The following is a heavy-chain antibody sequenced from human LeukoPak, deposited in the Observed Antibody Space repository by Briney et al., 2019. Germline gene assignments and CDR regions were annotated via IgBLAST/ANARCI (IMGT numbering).Heavy chain of an antibody. J-gene: IGHJ3*01. CDR1: GGSMTAGDYY. Sequence: PPETLSLTCTVSGGSMTAGDYYWGWVRQPPGTGLQWIATSYQGASLKSRVTISLDTSKNQFSLRLTSVTAADTAVYYCARDPASFLSGYRQSLWGQGTMVTVSS. CDR2: S. D-gene: IGHD5-12*01. CDR3: ARDPASFLSGYRQSL. V-gene: IGHV4-39*07.